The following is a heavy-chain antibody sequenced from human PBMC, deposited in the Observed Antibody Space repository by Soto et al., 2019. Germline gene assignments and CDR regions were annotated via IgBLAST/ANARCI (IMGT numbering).Heavy chain of an antibody. CDR3: ARSPAYGDYANLDT. J-gene: IGHJ5*02. CDR2: IHSTRSP. D-gene: IGHD4-17*01. Sequence: SETLSLTCTVSGDSVSKYYWNWIRQPAGKGLEWIGRIHSTRSPNYNPSLKSRVTMSVDTSKNQFSLKLNLTSVAAADTAVYYCARSPAYGDYANLDTWGQGTLVTV. V-gene: IGHV4-4*07. CDR1: GDSVSKYY.